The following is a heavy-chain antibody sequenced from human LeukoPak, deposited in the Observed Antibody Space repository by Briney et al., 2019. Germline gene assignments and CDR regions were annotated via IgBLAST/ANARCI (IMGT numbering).Heavy chain of an antibody. CDR3: AREGIAVAFDY. D-gene: IGHD6-19*01. V-gene: IGHV3-30-3*01. Sequence: GRSLRLSCAASGFTFSSYAMHWVRQAPGKGLEWVALISYDGSNTYFADSVKGRFTISRDNSKNTLYLQMSSLRAEDAAVYYCAREGIAVAFDYWGQGALVTVSS. CDR2: ISYDGSNT. CDR1: GFTFSSYA. J-gene: IGHJ4*02.